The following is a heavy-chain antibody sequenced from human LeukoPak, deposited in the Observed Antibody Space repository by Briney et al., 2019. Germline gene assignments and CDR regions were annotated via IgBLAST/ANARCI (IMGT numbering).Heavy chain of an antibody. CDR2: LSHSGSS. D-gene: IGHD5-12*01. CDR3: ATHSRAGSGGSENAFEI. Sequence: SQTLSLTCAVSGGSISSGGYSWSWIRRPPGRGLEWIAYLSHSGSSASNPSLTSRVTTLVDTSKNQFSLKLTSVTAADTAVYHCATHSRAGSGGSENAFEIWGQGTMVTVSS. V-gene: IGHV4-61*08. J-gene: IGHJ3*02. CDR1: GGSISSGGYS.